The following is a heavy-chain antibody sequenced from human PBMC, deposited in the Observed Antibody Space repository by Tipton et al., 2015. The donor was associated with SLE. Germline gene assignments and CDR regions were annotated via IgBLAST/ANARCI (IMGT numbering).Heavy chain of an antibody. V-gene: IGHV4-59*01. CDR1: GGSISSYY. CDR3: ARHADTARLLDY. Sequence: GLVKPSETLSLTCTVSGGSISSYYWSWIRQPPGKGLEWIGYIYYSGSTSYNPSLKSRVTISVDTSKNQFSLKLSSVTAADTAVYYCARHADTARLLDYWGQGTLVSVSS. J-gene: IGHJ4*02. CDR2: IYYSGST. D-gene: IGHD5-18*01.